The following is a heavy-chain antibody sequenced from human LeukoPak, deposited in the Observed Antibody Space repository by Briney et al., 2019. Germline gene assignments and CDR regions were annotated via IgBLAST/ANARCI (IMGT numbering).Heavy chain of an antibody. J-gene: IGHJ3*02. CDR1: GGSIGTSY. V-gene: IGHV4-4*07. CDR2: IHFSGSA. CDR3: ARDGTTNHDAFDI. Sequence: SETLSLTCTVSGGSIGTSYWSWIRQPAGKGLEWIGRIHFSGSANYNPSLNSRATMSIDRSKNQFSLNLRSVIVADTAVYYCARDGTTNHDAFDIWGQGAMVTVSS. D-gene: IGHD1-1*01.